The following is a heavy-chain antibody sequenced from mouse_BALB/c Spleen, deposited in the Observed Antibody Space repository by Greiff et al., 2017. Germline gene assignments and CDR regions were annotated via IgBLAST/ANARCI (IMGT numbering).Heavy chain of an antibody. Sequence: VQLKQSGAELMKPGASVKIACKATGYTFSSYWIEWVKQRPGHGLEWIGEILPGSGSTNYNEKFKGKATFTADTSSSTAYMQLSSLKSEDSAVYFCARESSGYAMDYWGQGTSVTVSS. CDR1: GYTFSSYW. V-gene: IGHV1-9*01. D-gene: IGHD3-1*01. J-gene: IGHJ4*01. CDR2: ILPGSGST. CDR3: ARESSGYAMDY.